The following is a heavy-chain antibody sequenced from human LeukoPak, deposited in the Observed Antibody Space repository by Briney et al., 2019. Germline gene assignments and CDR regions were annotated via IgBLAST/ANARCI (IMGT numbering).Heavy chain of an antibody. CDR1: GGSISSYY. Sequence: SETLSLTCTVSGGSISSYYWSWIRQPPGKGLEWIGYIYYSGSTNYNPSLKSRVTISVDTSKNQFSLKLSSVTAADTAVYYCASSRTYYYYDSSGYYSPDAFDIWGQGTMVTVSS. V-gene: IGHV4-59*01. D-gene: IGHD3-22*01. CDR2: IYYSGST. CDR3: ASSRTYYYYDSSGYYSPDAFDI. J-gene: IGHJ3*02.